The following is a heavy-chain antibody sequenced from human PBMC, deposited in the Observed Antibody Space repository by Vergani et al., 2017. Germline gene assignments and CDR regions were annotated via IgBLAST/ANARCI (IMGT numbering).Heavy chain of an antibody. D-gene: IGHD4-11*01. CDR1: GGTFSSYT. V-gene: IGHV1-69*09. CDR3: ARLTTDDFGVVNY. Sequence: QVQLVQSGAEVKKPGSSVKVSCKASGGTFSSYTISWVRQAPGQGLEWMGRIIPILGIANYAQKFQGRVTITADKSTSTAYMELSSLKASDTAMYYCARLTTDDFGVVNYWGQGTLVTVSS. CDR2: IIPILGIA. J-gene: IGHJ4*02.